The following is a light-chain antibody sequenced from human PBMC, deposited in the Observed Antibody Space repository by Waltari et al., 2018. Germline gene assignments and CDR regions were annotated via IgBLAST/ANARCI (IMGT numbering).Light chain of an antibody. J-gene: IGLJ3*02. Sequence: QSAMTHPAPVYGPPGQAITISCTGPSSHLGNYNLFSWYQQHPGKVPKRIIYEGSKRPSGVSNRFSGSKSGNTASLTISGLQAEDEAEYYCCSYAGSSTFTVFGGGTKLTVL. CDR3: CSYAGSSTFTV. V-gene: IGLV2-23*01. CDR1: SSHLGNYNL. CDR2: EGS.